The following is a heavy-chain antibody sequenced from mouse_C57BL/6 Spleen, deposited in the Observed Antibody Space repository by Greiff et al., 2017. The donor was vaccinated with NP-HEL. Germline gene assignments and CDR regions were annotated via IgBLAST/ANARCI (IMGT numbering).Heavy chain of an antibody. Sequence: VQLQQSGAELVRPGASVTLSCKASGYTFTDYEMHWVKQTPVHGLEWIGAIDPETGGTAYNQKFKGKAILTADKSSSTAYMELRSLTSEDSAVYYCTSGSRQDDAMDYWGQGTSVTVSS. V-gene: IGHV1-15*01. CDR3: TSGSRQDDAMDY. CDR2: IDPETGGT. D-gene: IGHD1-1*01. J-gene: IGHJ4*01. CDR1: GYTFTDYE.